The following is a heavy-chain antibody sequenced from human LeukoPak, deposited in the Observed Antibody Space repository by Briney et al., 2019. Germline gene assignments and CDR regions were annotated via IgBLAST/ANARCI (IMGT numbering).Heavy chain of an antibody. J-gene: IGHJ5*02. CDR2: IYNNGDT. V-gene: IGHV4-39*07. Sequence: PSDTLALTCTVSGGSNSRRSSHWGWIPQPTGKGLGWIENIYNNGDTYYNPSPKRRITMSVVPSKNQLSLKLISVTAAETAMYYCARGSTNGVNQEVWLDPWGQGTLVTVSS. CDR1: GGSNSRRSSH. D-gene: IGHD2-8*01. CDR3: ARGSTNGVNQEVWLDP.